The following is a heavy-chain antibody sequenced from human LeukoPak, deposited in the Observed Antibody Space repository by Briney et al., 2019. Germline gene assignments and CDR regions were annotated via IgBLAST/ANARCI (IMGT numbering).Heavy chain of an antibody. J-gene: IGHJ3*02. CDR3: ARVVEMATSNDAFDI. D-gene: IGHD5-24*01. Sequence: SGGSLRLSCAASGFTFSSYEMNWVRQAPGKGLEWVSYISSSGSTIYYADSVKGRFTISRDNAKNSLYLQMNSLRAEDTVVYYCARVVEMATSNDAFDIWGQGTMVTVSS. CDR1: GFTFSSYE. V-gene: IGHV3-48*03. CDR2: ISSSGSTI.